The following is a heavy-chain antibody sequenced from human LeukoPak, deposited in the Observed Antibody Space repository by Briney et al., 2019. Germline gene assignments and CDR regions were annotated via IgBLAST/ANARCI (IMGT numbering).Heavy chain of an antibody. V-gene: IGHV1-69*04. D-gene: IGHD3-22*01. J-gene: IGHJ4*02. CDR3: ARGSMYYYDSSGYYLHY. Sequence: GASVKVSCKASGGTFSSYAISWVRQAPGQGLEWMGRIIPILGIANYAQKFQGRVTITADKSPSTAYMELSSLRSEDTAVYYCARGSMYYYDSSGYYLHYWGQGTLVTVSS. CDR1: GGTFSSYA. CDR2: IIPILGIA.